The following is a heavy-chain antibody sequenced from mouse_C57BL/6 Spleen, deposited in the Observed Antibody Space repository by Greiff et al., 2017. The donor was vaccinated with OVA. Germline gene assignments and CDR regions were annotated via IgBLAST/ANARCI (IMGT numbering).Heavy chain of an antibody. J-gene: IGHJ1*03. CDR2: IDPETGGT. D-gene: IGHD1-1*01. CDR1: GYTFTDYE. Sequence: QVQLKQSGAELVRPGASVTLSCKASGYTFTDYEMHWVKQTPVHGLEWIGAIDPETGGTAYNQKFKGKAILTADKSSSTAYMELRSLTSEDSAVYYCYITTDWYFDVWGTGTTVTVSS. V-gene: IGHV1-15*01. CDR3: YITTDWYFDV.